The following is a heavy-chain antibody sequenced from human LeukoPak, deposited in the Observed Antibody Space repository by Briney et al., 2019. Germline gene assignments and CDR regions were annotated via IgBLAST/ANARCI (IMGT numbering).Heavy chain of an antibody. CDR3: ARGKEMTRTSGYYSFDF. V-gene: IGHV4-4*07. J-gene: IGHJ4*02. CDR2: VSDTGRA. Sequence: SETLSLTCTVSIGSLNSYFWTWVRQPAGKGLEWIGRVSDTGRAYYNPSLESRVTISLDTSKDQFSLKVTSVTAADTAVYYCARGKEMTRTSGYYSFDFWGQGTLVSVSS. D-gene: IGHD3-9*01. CDR1: IGSLNSYF.